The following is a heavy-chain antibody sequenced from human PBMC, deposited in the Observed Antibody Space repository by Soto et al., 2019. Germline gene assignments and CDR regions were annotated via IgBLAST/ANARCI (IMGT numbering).Heavy chain of an antibody. J-gene: IGHJ4*02. Sequence: PGGSLRLSCAASGFSFSDYAMSWVRQAPGKGLEWVSVISESGGSTHYADSVRGRFTVSRDNSKNSLSLRMNSLRDEDTAVYFCAKRSPYSSGWYSPIFDYWGKGALV. CDR2: ISESGGST. CDR1: GFSFSDYA. V-gene: IGHV3-23*01. CDR3: AKRSPYSSGWYSPIFDY. D-gene: IGHD6-13*01.